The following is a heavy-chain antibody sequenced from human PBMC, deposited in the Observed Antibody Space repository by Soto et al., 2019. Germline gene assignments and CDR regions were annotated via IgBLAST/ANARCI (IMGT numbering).Heavy chain of an antibody. CDR2: IKSKTDGGTT. V-gene: IGHV3-15*07. J-gene: IGHJ4*02. Sequence: GGSLRLSCAASGFTFSNAWMNWVRQAPGKGLYWVGRIKSKTDGGTTDYAAPVKGRFTISRDDSKNTLYLQMNSLKTEDTAVYYCTSRYDSSGFRSYFDYWGQGTLVTVSS. CDR1: GFTFSNAW. CDR3: TSRYDSSGFRSYFDY. D-gene: IGHD3-22*01.